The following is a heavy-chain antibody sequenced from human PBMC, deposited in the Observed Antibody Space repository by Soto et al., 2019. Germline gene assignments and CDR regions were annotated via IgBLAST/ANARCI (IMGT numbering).Heavy chain of an antibody. CDR3: ARDRWDYYDSSGYSQRYYYYYYGMDV. J-gene: IGHJ6*02. CDR1: GGSISSGGYY. D-gene: IGHD3-22*01. CDR2: IYYSGST. V-gene: IGHV4-31*03. Sequence: PSETLSLTCTVSGGSISSGGYYWSWIRQHPGKGLEWIGYIYYSGSTYYNPSLKSRVTVSVDTSKNQFSLKLSSVTAADTAVYYCARDRWDYYDSSGYSQRYYYYYYGMDVWGQGTTVTVSS.